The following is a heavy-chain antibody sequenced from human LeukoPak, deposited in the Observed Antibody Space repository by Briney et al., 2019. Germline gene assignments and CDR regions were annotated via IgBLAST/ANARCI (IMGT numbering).Heavy chain of an antibody. CDR2: ISGWSKYI. Sequence: GGSLRLTCAASGFTFSSYSMNWVRQAPGKGLEWVSSISGWSKYIYYADSLKGRFTISRDNAKNSLYLQMNSLRAEDTAVYYCVRRVMGARDAFDIWGQGTRVTVSS. CDR3: VRRVMGARDAFDI. CDR1: GFTFSSYS. J-gene: IGHJ3*02. V-gene: IGHV3-21*01. D-gene: IGHD1-26*01.